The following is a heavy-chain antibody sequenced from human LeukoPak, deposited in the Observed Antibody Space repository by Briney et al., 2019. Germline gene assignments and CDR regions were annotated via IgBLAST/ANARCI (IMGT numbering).Heavy chain of an antibody. D-gene: IGHD1-26*01. CDR1: GFTFSSYG. J-gene: IGHJ4*02. Sequence: PGGSLRLSCAASGFTFSSYGMHWVRQAPGKGLEWVAFIRYDGGNKYYADSVKGRFTISRDNSKNTLYLQMNSLRAEDTAVYYCAKDRSGSFQFDYWGQGTLVTVSS. V-gene: IGHV3-30*02. CDR3: AKDRSGSFQFDY. CDR2: IRYDGGNK.